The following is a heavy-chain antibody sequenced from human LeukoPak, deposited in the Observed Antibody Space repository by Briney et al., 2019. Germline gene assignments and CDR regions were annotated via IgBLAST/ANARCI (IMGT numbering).Heavy chain of an antibody. CDR2: ISYDGSNK. V-gene: IGHV3-30-3*01. D-gene: IGHD6-13*01. J-gene: IGHJ3*02. CDR1: GFTFSSYW. CDR3: ARDPHSSSWYRGWRSAFDI. Sequence: GGSLRLSCAASGFTFSSYWMHWVRQAPGKGLEWVAVISYDGSNKYYADSVKGRFTISRDNSKNTLYLQMNSLRAEDTAVYYCARDPHSSSWYRGWRSAFDIWGQGTMVTVSS.